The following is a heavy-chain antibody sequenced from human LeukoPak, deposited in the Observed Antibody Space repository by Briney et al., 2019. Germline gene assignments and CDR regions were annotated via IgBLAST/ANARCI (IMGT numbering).Heavy chain of an antibody. CDR2: ISYDGSNK. CDR1: GFIFSNDA. D-gene: IGHD4-17*01. J-gene: IGHJ4*02. Sequence: GGSLRLSCAASGFIFSNDAMHWVRQAPGKGLEWVAVISYDGSNKYYADSVKGRFTISRDNSKNTLYLQMNSLRAEDTAVYYCARDLRSYFDYWGQGTLVTVSS. CDR3: ARDLRSYFDY. V-gene: IGHV3-30*19.